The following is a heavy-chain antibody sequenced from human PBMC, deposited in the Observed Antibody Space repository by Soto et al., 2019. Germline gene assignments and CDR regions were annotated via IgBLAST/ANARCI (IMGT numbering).Heavy chain of an antibody. CDR3: VRFAAGGYYYYGMDV. Sequence: ASVKVTCKDSGYTFTSNGSRWVRQAPGQGLEWMGWISAYNGNTNYAQKLQGRVTMTTDTSTSTAYMELRSLRSDDTAVYYCVRFAAGGYYYYGMDVWGQGTTVTVSS. V-gene: IGHV1-18*01. CDR2: ISAYNGNT. CDR1: GYTFTSNG. D-gene: IGHD3-16*01. J-gene: IGHJ6*02.